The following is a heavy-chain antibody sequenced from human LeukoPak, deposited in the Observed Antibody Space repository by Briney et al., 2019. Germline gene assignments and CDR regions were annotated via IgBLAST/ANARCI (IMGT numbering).Heavy chain of an antibody. CDR3: TSRSGSYDY. D-gene: IGHD1-26*01. V-gene: IGHV3-73*01. CDR2: IRSKANSYAT. CDR1: GFTFSGSA. J-gene: IGHJ4*02. Sequence: GGSLKLSCAASGFTFSGSAMHWVRQASGKGLEWVGRIRSKANSYATAYAASVKGRFTIPRDDSKNTAYLQMNSLKTEDTAVYYCTSRSGSYDYWGQGTLVTVSS.